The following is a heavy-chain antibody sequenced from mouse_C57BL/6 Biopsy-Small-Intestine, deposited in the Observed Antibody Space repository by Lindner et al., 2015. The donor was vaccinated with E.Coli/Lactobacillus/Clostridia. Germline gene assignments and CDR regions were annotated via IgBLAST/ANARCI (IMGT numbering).Heavy chain of an antibody. V-gene: IGHV1-63*01. CDR3: ARDYGNYFDY. J-gene: IGHJ2*01. CDR1: GYTFTNYW. CDR2: IYPGGGYT. D-gene: IGHD2-1*01. Sequence: VQLQESGAELVRPGTSVKMSCKASGYTFTNYWIGWAKQRPGHGLEWIGDIYPGGGYTNYNEKFKGKATLTADKSSSTAYMQFSSLTSEDSATYYCARDYGNYFDYWGQGTTPTVSS.